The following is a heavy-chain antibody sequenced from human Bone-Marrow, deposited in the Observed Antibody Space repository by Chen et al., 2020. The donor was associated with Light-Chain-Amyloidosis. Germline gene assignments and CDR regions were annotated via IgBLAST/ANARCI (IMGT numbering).Heavy chain of an antibody. Sequence: EVQLVESGGGLVQPGGSLRLSCVDSTFTFKNYAMHWVRQAPGKGLEWVSGISWNSAVTAYVDSVEGRFTISRDNAKNSLYLQMDSLRPEDTALYYCAKVSSYGVVVSAAMMNAFDIWGQGTEVTVSS. CDR1: TFTFKNYA. J-gene: IGHJ3*02. CDR2: ISWNSAVT. V-gene: IGHV3-9*01. CDR3: AKVSSYGVVVSAAMMNAFDI. D-gene: IGHD2-2*01.